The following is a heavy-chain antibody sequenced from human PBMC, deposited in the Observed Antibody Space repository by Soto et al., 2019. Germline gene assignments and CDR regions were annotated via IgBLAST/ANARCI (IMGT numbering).Heavy chain of an antibody. CDR2: ISYVGSNK. D-gene: IGHD7-27*01. CDR1: GFTFSSYG. V-gene: IGHV3-30*18. J-gene: IGHJ6*02. Sequence: QVQLVESGGGVVQPGRSLRLSCAASGFTFSSYGMHWVRQAPGKGLERVAVISYVGSNKYYADSVKSRFTISRDNSKNTLYLQMNSLRAEDTAVYYCAKDLLGPGRAYGMDVWGQGTTVTVSS. CDR3: AKDLLGPGRAYGMDV.